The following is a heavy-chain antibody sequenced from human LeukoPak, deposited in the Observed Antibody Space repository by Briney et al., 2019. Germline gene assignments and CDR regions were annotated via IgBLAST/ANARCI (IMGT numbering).Heavy chain of an antibody. CDR3: ARVKRMAVASLYYFDS. V-gene: IGHV6-1*01. J-gene: IGHJ4*02. CDR1: GDSVSSNSAT. CDR2: TYYRCKWYS. Sequence: SQTLSLTCAISGDSVSSNSATWNWIRQPPSKGLEWLGRTYYRCKWYSDYAVSVKSRITINTDTSKNQLSLQLNPVTPEDTAIYYCARVKRMAVASLYYFDSWGQGTLVTVSS. D-gene: IGHD6-19*01.